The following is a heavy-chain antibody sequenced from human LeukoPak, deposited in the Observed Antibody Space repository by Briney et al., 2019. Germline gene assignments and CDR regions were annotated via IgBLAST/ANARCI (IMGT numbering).Heavy chain of an antibody. V-gene: IGHV4-59*01. CDR1: GGSISSYY. CDR2: IYYSGST. J-gene: IGHJ4*02. Sequence: PSEPLSLTCTVSGGSISSYYWSWIRQPRGKGLEWIGYIYYSGSTNYNPSLKSRVTISVDTSKNQFSLKLSSVTAADTAVYYCARGYSSGWYDYWGQGTLVTVSS. CDR3: ARGYSSGWYDY. D-gene: IGHD6-19*01.